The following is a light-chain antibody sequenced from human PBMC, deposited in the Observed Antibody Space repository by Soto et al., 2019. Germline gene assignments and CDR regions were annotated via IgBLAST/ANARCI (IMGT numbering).Light chain of an antibody. CDR2: EVS. CDR3: YSYAGSSTPDV. CDR1: SSDVGGYNY. V-gene: IGLV2-14*01. Sequence: QSALTQPASVSGSPGQSITISCTGTSSDVGGYNYVSWYQQHPGKAPKLMIYEVSNRPSGVSNRFSGSKSGNTASLTISGLQTEDEADYYCYSYAGSSTPDVFGTGTKLTVL. J-gene: IGLJ1*01.